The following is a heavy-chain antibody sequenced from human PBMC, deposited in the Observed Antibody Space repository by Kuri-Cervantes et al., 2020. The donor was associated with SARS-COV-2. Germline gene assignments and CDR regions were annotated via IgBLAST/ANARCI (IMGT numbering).Heavy chain of an antibody. CDR3: ARKGRGDVAVAGPFYDY. CDR1: GYSFTSYW. V-gene: IGHV5-51*01. Sequence: GESLKISCKGSGYSFTSYWIGWVRQMPGKGLEWMGIIYPGDSDTRYSPSFQGQVTISADKSISAAYLQWSSLKASDTAMYYCARKGRGDVAVAGPFYDYWGQGTLVTVSS. J-gene: IGHJ4*02. CDR2: IYPGDSDT. D-gene: IGHD6-19*01.